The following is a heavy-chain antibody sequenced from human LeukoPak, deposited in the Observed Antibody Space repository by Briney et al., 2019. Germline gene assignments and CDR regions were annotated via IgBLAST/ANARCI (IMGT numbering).Heavy chain of an antibody. J-gene: IGHJ4*02. CDR3: GRASDDFGDYGFDY. V-gene: IGHV4-4*07. Sequence: SETLSLTCTVSGGSISNYYWNWIRQPPGKELEWIGRIYTSGSTNYNPSLKSRLTMSMDTSKNQFSLRLSSVTAADTAVYYCGRASDDFGDYGFDYWGQGTLVTVSS. CDR2: IYTSGST. CDR1: GGSISNYY. D-gene: IGHD4-17*01.